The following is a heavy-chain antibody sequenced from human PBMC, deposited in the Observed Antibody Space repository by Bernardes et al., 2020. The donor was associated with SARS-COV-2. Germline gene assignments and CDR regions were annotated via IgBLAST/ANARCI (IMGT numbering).Heavy chain of an antibody. CDR1: GGSISGSDYY. V-gene: IGHV4-39*02. CDR3: AELSGSGAVLHVDY. J-gene: IGHJ4*01. CDR2: VYYTGGT. D-gene: IGHD3-10*01. Sequence: SETLSLTCSVSGGSISGSDYYWAWIRQPPGKGLVWIGSVYYTGGTSYNPSLKSLVTISVDTSKNHFSLRLSSVTAADTAVYYCAELSGSGAVLHVDYWRPGPLVNVCS.